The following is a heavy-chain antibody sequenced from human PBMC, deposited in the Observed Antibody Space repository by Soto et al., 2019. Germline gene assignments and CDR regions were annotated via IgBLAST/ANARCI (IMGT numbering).Heavy chain of an antibody. D-gene: IGHD4-4*01. CDR2: IYYSGST. Sequence: SETLSLTCTVSGGSISSYYWSWIRQPPGKGLEWIGYIYYSGSTNYNPSLKSRVTISVDTSKNQFSLKPSSVTAADTAVYYCARDRNSRGDYYYGMDVWGQGTTVTVSS. CDR3: ARDRNSRGDYYYGMDV. V-gene: IGHV4-59*01. CDR1: GGSISSYY. J-gene: IGHJ6*02.